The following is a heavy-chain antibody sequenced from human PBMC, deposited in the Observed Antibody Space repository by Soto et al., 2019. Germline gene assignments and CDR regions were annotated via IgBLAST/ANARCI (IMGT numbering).Heavy chain of an antibody. Sequence: SETLSLTCTVCGGSIRVQIYYLTWIRQTPGKGLEWVGSSYYSGTSYFNPPLKGRVTISVDTSTNQFSLRLTSVTAADTAVYYCTRRYNWNDYYFDPWGQGTLVTVSS. D-gene: IGHD1-20*01. J-gene: IGHJ5*02. CDR3: TRRYNWNDYYFDP. CDR1: GGSIRVQIYY. V-gene: IGHV4-39*01. CDR2: SYYSGTS.